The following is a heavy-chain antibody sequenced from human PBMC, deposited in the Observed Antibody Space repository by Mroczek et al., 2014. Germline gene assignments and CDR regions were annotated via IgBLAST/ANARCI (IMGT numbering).Heavy chain of an antibody. J-gene: IGHJ6*02. D-gene: IGHD2-15*01. Sequence: QVQLVESGGGLVKPGGSLRLSCAASGFTFSDYYMSWIRQAPGKGLEWVSYISSSGSTIYYADSVKGRFTISRDNAKNSLYLQMNSLRAEDTAVYYCAGGRVPTAPYIVVGYYYGMDVWGQGTTVTVSS. CDR2: ISSSGSTI. CDR1: GFTFSDYY. V-gene: IGHV3-11*01. CDR3: AGGRVPTAPYIVVGYYYGMDV.